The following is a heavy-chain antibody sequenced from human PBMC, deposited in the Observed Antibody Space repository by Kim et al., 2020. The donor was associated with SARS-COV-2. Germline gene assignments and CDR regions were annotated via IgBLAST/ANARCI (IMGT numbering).Heavy chain of an antibody. Sequence: KYSQKFQGRVTITRDTSASTAYMELSSLRSEDTAVYYCARGRQIAVAEDYWGQGTLVTVSS. CDR3: ARGRQIAVAEDY. V-gene: IGHV1-3*01. D-gene: IGHD6-19*01. J-gene: IGHJ4*02.